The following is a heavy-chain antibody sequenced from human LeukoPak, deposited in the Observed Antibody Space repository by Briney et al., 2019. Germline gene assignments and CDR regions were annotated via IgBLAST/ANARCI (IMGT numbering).Heavy chain of an antibody. CDR3: ARTTRYCSGGTCYGAVENFDY. CDR2: INHSGNT. CDR1: GGSFSLYY. D-gene: IGHD2-15*01. J-gene: IGHJ4*02. V-gene: IGHV4-34*01. Sequence: SETLSLTCAVYGGSFSLYYWTWIRQSPGKGLEWIGEINHSGNTNYNPSLKSRVTISVDTSKNQFSLQVTSVTAADTAVYYCARTTRYCSGGTCYGAVENFDYWGQGTLVTVSS.